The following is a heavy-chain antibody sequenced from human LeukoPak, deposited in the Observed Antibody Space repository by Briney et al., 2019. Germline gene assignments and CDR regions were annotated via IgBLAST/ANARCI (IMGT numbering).Heavy chain of an antibody. CDR1: GYTFTGYY. Sequence: GASVKVSXKASGYTFTGYYMHWVRQAPGQGLEWIGRINPNSGGTNYAQKFQGRVTMTRDTSISTAYMELSRLRSDDTAVYYCARGPGRIVGATTFNYWGQGTLVTVSS. V-gene: IGHV1-2*06. D-gene: IGHD1-26*01. CDR3: ARGPGRIVGATTFNY. J-gene: IGHJ4*02. CDR2: INPNSGGT.